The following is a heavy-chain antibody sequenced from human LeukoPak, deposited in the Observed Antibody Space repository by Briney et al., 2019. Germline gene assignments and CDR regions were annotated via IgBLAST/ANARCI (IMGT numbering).Heavy chain of an antibody. J-gene: IGHJ4*02. CDR1: GFTFSSYA. V-gene: IGHV3-23*01. CDR3: ARFSDSSGYHYFDY. D-gene: IGHD3-22*01. CDR2: ISGSGGST. Sequence: PGGSLRLSCAASGFTFSSYAMSWVRQAPGKGLEWVSAISGSGGSTYYADSVKGRFTISRDNSKNTLYLQMNSLRAEDTAVYYCARFSDSSGYHYFDYWGQGTLVTVSS.